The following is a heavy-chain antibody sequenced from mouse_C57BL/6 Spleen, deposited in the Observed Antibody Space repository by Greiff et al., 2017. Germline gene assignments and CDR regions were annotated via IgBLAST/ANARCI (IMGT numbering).Heavy chain of an antibody. CDR2: IDPSDSET. CDR3: ARWDGNWMIG. CDR1: GYTFTSYW. Sequence: QVQLKQPGAELVRPGSSVKLSCKASGYTFTSYWMHWVKQRPIQGLEWIGNIDPSDSETHYNQKFKDKATLTVDKSSSTAYMQLSSLTSEDSAVYYCARWDGNWMIGWGQGTLVTVSA. J-gene: IGHJ3*01. D-gene: IGHD2-1*01. V-gene: IGHV1-52*01.